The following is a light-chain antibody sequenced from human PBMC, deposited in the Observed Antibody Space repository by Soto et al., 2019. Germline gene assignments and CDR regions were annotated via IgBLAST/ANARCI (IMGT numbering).Light chain of an antibody. Sequence: QSALTQPASVSGSPGQSITISCTGTRSDVGGYNFVSWYQQHPGKVPKLLIYDVTHRPSGVSNRFSASKSANTASLTISGLQAEVEADYYCSSYTSTNTLVFGGGTKVTVL. V-gene: IGLV2-14*01. CDR3: SSYTSTNTLV. CDR2: DVT. J-gene: IGLJ2*01. CDR1: RSDVGGYNF.